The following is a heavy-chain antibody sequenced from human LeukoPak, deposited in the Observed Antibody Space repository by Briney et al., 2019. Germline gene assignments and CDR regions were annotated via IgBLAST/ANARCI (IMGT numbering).Heavy chain of an antibody. Sequence: PGGSLRLSCAASGFTFSNYWMSWVRQAAGKGPEWVANIKHDGSEKNYVDSVKGRFTISRDNAKNSLYLQMNSLRAEDTAVYYCARGGEECSSTSCWLGYFDYWGQGTLVTVSS. CDR3: ARGGEECSSTSCWLGYFDY. V-gene: IGHV3-7*01. CDR1: GFTFSNYW. CDR2: IKHDGSEK. J-gene: IGHJ4*02. D-gene: IGHD2-2*01.